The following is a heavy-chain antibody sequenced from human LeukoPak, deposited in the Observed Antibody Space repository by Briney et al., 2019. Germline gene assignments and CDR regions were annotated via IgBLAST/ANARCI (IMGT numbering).Heavy chain of an antibody. CDR3: ARVLGHIVVVTAIEAFDI. Sequence: GASVKVSCRASGYTFTSYGIHWVRQAPGQGLEWMGWISAYNGNTNYAQKLQGRVTMTTDTSTSTAYMELRSLRSDDTAVYYCARVLGHIVVVTAIEAFDIWGQGTMVTVSS. V-gene: IGHV1-18*01. CDR2: ISAYNGNT. CDR1: GYTFTSYG. D-gene: IGHD2-21*02. J-gene: IGHJ3*02.